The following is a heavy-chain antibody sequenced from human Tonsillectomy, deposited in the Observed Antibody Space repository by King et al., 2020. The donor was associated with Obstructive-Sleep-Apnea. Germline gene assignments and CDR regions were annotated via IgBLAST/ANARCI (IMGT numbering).Heavy chain of an antibody. CDR3: AAGIRVPGGYYGMDV. CDR2: ISSSSTI. J-gene: IGHJ6*02. CDR1: GFTFSSYG. Sequence: VQLVESGGGLVQPGGSLRLSCAASGFTFSSYGMNWVRQAPGKGLEWVSYISSSSTIKYADSMRGRFTISRDNAKSSLYLQMNSLRAEDTAVYYCAAGIRVPGGYYGMDVWGQGTTVTVSS. D-gene: IGHD6-13*01. V-gene: IGHV3-48*01.